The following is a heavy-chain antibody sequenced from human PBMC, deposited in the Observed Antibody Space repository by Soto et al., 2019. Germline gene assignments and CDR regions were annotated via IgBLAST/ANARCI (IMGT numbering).Heavy chain of an antibody. J-gene: IGHJ4*02. CDR2: INHSGST. V-gene: IGHV4-34*01. CDR1: GGSFSGYD. D-gene: IGHD2-8*02. Sequence: QVQLQQWGAGLLKPSETLSLTCAVYGGSFSGYDWTWIRQPPGTGLEWIGEINHSGSTNYNPSLKSXVTISVDTSKNQFSLKLTSVTAADTAVYYCARDKITGLFDYWGQGTLVTVSS. CDR3: ARDKITGLFDY.